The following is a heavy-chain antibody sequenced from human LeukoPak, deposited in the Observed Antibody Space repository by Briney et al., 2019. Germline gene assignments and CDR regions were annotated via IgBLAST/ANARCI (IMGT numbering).Heavy chain of an antibody. V-gene: IGHV5-51*01. CDR3: ARRDGYNNKYFDY. Sequence: GESLKISCQASGYSFTNYWIAWVRQVPGKGLEWMGIIYPGDFDTRYSPSFQGQVTIAADKSINTAYLQRSSLKASDTAMYYCARRDGYNNKYFDYWGQGTLVTVSS. J-gene: IGHJ4*02. CDR2: IYPGDFDT. CDR1: GYSFTNYW. D-gene: IGHD5-24*01.